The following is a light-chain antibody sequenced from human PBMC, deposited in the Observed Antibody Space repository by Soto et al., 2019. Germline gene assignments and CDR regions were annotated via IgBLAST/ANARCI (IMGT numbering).Light chain of an antibody. CDR3: QQSYNLPRT. CDR2: DAS. Sequence: IQMTQSPSSLSASVGDRVTITCQATQDIRKYLNWYQQKRGEAPKLLIYDASSLETGVPSRFSGSGSGTDFTLTINGLQPEDFASYWCQQSYNLPRTFGPGTKVDIK. CDR1: QDIRKY. J-gene: IGKJ1*01. V-gene: IGKV1-33*01.